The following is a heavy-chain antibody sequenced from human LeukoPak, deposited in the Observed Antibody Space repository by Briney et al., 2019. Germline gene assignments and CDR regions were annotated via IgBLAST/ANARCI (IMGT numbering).Heavy chain of an antibody. CDR2: IYHSGST. CDR1: GGSISSSNW. Sequence: SGTLSLTCAVSGGSISSSNWWSWVRQPPGKGLEWIGEIYHSGSTNYNPSLKSRVTISVDKSKNQFSLKLSSVTAADTAVYYCARDLAGELLSFDYWGQGTLVTVSS. CDR3: ARDLAGELLSFDY. V-gene: IGHV4-4*02. J-gene: IGHJ4*02. D-gene: IGHD1-26*01.